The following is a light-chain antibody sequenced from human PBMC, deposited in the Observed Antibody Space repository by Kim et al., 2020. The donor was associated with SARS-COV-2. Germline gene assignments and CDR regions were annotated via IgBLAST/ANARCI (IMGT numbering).Light chain of an antibody. CDR1: QDISNY. J-gene: IGKJ1*01. Sequence: IQMTQSPSSLSASVGDEVTITCRASQDISNYLAWYQQKPGKAPKLLMYATSTLQSGVPSRFRGSRSGTDFTLISTRLQPEDVATYFCQKYDSAPWTFGQGIKV. CDR3: QKYDSAPWT. V-gene: IGKV1-27*01. CDR2: ATS.